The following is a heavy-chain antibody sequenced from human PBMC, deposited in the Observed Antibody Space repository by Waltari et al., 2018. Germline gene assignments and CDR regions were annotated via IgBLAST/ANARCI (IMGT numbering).Heavy chain of an antibody. Sequence: QVHLQQWGAGLLRPSATLSLTCAVPGGSLRGYSWGWARQPPGKGLEWIGEINHSPNKNYNPSLRSRLTMSIDTSQNQFSLKLSFVTAADTGVYYCVRLEDCTGPGGNCYSGDPFAMDVWGQGTTVTVSS. CDR3: VRLEDCTGPGGNCYSGDPFAMDV. CDR1: GGSLRGYS. V-gene: IGHV4-34*01. J-gene: IGHJ6*02. D-gene: IGHD2-8*02. CDR2: INHSPNK.